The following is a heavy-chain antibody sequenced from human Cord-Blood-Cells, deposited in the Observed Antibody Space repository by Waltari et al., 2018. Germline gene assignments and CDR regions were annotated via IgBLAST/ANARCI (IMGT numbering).Heavy chain of an antibody. CDR1: GFTFSRYG. J-gene: IGHJ4*02. D-gene: IGHD3-22*01. CDR2: IWYDGSNK. CDR3: ARGVSGYYYDSSGDY. V-gene: IGHV3-33*01. Sequence: HVQLLASGGGVVQPGRSLRLSCEASGFTFSRYGLHWVPTDRGKGLEWVAVIWYDGSNKYYADSVKGRFTISRDNSKNTLYLQMNSLRAEDTAVYYCARGVSGYYYDSSGDYWGQGTLVTVSS.